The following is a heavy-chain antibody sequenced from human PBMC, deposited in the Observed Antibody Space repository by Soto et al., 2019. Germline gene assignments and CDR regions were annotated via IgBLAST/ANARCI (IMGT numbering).Heavy chain of an antibody. V-gene: IGHV3-23*01. CDR2: ISGSGGST. D-gene: IGHD3-3*01. CDR3: AKDHPHYDFWSGYSGAFDI. Sequence: PGGSLRLSCAASGFTFSSYAMSWVRQSPGQGLEWVSAISGSGGSTYYADSVKGRFTISRDNSKNTLYLQMNSLRAEDTAVYYCAKDHPHYDFWSGYSGAFDIWGQGTMVTVSS. CDR1: GFTFSSYA. J-gene: IGHJ3*02.